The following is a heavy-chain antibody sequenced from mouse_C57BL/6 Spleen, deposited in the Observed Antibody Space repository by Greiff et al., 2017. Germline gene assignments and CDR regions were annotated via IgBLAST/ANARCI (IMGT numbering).Heavy chain of an antibody. V-gene: IGHV10-1*01. CDR2: IRSKSNNYAT. CDR3: VRHHYACDVFAY. CDR1: GFSFNTYA. J-gene: IGHJ3*01. Sequence: EVQLMESGGGLVQPKGSLKLSCAASGFSFNTYAMNWVRQAPGKGLEWVARIRSKSNNYATYYADSVKDRFTIARDDSESMLYLQMNNLKTEDTAMYYCVRHHYACDVFAYWGQGTLVTVSA. D-gene: IGHD2-2*01.